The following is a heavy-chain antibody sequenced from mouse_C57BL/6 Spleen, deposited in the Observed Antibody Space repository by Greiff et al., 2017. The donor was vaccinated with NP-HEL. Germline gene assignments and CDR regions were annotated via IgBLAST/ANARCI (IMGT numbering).Heavy chain of an antibody. CDR2: ISSGSSTI. V-gene: IGHV5-17*01. CDR1: GFTFSDYG. J-gene: IGHJ1*03. D-gene: IGHD1-1*01. CDR3: AMRYYYGSSYWYFDV. Sequence: EVKVVESGGGLVKPGGSLKLSCAASGFTFSDYGMHWVRQAPEKGLEWVAYISSGSSTIYYADTVKGRFTISRDNAKNTLFLQMTSLRSEDTAMYYCAMRYYYGSSYWYFDVWGTGTTVTVSS.